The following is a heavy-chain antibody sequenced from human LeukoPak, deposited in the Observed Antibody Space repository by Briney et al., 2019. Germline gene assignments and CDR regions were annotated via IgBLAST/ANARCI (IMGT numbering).Heavy chain of an antibody. CDR3: AEAGTPHPATIVVVVLSVPPDY. V-gene: IGHV3-30*04. CDR2: ISYDGSNK. Sequence: GRSLRLSCAASGFTHRRYALHSLRQAPGKGLEWVAVISYDGSNKYYADSVKGRFTISRDNSKNTLYLQMISLRAVDSAVYYCAEAGTPHPATIVVVVLSVPPDYWGQGTLVTVSS. D-gene: IGHD3-22*01. CDR1: GFTHRRYA. J-gene: IGHJ4*02.